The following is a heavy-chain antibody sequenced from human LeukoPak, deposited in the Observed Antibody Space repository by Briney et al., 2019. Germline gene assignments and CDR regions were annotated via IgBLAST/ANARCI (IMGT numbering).Heavy chain of an antibody. Sequence: SETLSLTCAVYGGTFSGYYWSWIRQPPGKGLEWIGEINHSGSTNYNPSLKSRVTISVDKSKNQFSLKLSSVTAADTAVYYCASRGGIVVVPAATGYYFDYWGQGTLVTASS. D-gene: IGHD2-2*01. V-gene: IGHV4-34*01. CDR2: INHSGST. CDR3: ASRGGIVVVPAATGYYFDY. CDR1: GGTFSGYY. J-gene: IGHJ4*02.